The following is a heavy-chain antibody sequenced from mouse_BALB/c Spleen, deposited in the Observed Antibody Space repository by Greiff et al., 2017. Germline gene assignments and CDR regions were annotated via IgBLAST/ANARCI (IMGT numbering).Heavy chain of an antibody. D-gene: IGHD1-1*01. CDR3: ARIGSSFWFCEV. V-gene: IGHV2-2*02. CDR2: IWSGGST. J-gene: IGHJ1*01. Sequence: VQRVESGPGLVQPSQSLSITCTVSGFSLTSYGVHWVRQSPGKGLEWLGVIWSGGSTDYNAAFISRLSISKDNSKSQVFFKMNSLQANDTAIYFCARIGSSFWFCEVGGAGTTVTVPS. CDR1: GFSLTSYG.